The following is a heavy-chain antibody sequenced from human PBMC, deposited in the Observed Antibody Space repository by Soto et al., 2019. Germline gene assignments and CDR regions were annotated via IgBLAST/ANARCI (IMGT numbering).Heavy chain of an antibody. D-gene: IGHD6-19*01. CDR3: ATDLAVPHGDY. J-gene: IGHJ4*02. Sequence: QVQLQESGPGLVKPSGTLSLTCAVSGGSISSSNWWRWVRQPPGKGLECIGEIYHSGSTNYNPSLKCRGTISVDKSKNPCSLKLSSVTAADTAVYYCATDLAVPHGDYRGQGTLVTVSS. CDR2: IYHSGST. CDR1: GGSISSSNW. V-gene: IGHV4-4*02.